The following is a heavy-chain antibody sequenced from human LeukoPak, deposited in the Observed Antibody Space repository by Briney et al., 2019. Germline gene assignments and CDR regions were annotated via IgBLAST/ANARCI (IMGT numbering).Heavy chain of an antibody. CDR3: ARGPDYFDY. J-gene: IGHJ4*02. V-gene: IGHV3-21*01. CDR2: ISGSSTYI. CDR1: DFTFSSYT. Sequence: GGSLRLSCAASDFTFSSYTMNWVRQAPGKGLEWVSSISGSSTYIYYADSVKGRFTISRDNAKNSLYLQMNSLRAEDTAVYYCARGPDYFDYWGQGTLVTVS.